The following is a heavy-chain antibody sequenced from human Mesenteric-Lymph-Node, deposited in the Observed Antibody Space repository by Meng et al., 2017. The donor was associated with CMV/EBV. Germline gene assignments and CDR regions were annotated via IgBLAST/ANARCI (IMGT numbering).Heavy chain of an antibody. D-gene: IGHD1-1*01. CDR1: GFTFSSYS. V-gene: IGHV3-21*01. Sequence: GESLKISCAASGFTFSSYSMNWVRQAPGKGLEWVSSISSSSSYIYYADSVKGRFTISRDNAKNSLYLQMNSLRAEDTAIYYCARKPTLSSAWGYWGHGVLVTVSS. CDR3: ARKPTLSSAWGY. CDR2: ISSSSSYI. J-gene: IGHJ4*01.